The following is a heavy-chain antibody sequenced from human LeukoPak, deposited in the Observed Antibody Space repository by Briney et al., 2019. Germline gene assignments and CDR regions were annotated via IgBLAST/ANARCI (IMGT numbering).Heavy chain of an antibody. Sequence: GGSLRLSCAASGFTFSSYAMSWVRQAPGKGLEWVSAISGSGGSTYYADSVKGRFTISRDNSKNTLYLQMNSLRAEDTAVYYCAKTEPPTFHSSGWYDYWGQGTLVTVSS. CDR2: ISGSGGST. V-gene: IGHV3-23*01. CDR1: GFTFSSYA. CDR3: AKTEPPTFHSSGWYDY. D-gene: IGHD6-19*01. J-gene: IGHJ4*02.